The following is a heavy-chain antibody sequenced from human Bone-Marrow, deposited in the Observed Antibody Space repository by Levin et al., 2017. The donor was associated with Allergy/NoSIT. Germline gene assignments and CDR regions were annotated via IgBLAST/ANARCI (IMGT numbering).Heavy chain of an antibody. CDR1: GFTFSSYA. D-gene: IGHD6-19*01. CDR3: AKVWSPIAVAAPEGHFDY. V-gene: IGHV3-23*01. Sequence: GESLKISCAASGFTFSSYAMSWVRQAPGKGLEWVSAISGSGGSTYYADSVKGRFTISRDNSKNTLYLQMNSLRAEDTAVYYCAKVWSPIAVAAPEGHFDYWGQGTLVTVSS. CDR2: ISGSGGST. J-gene: IGHJ4*02.